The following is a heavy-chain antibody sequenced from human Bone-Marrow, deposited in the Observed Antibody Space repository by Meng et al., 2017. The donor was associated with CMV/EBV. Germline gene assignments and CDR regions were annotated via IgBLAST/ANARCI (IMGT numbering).Heavy chain of an antibody. CDR3: ARTGIAVAADWYFDL. CDR2: IYYSGST. Sequence: GGSISSSSYYWGWIRQPPGKGLEWIGSIYYSGSTYYKPSLKSRVTISVDTSKNEFSLKVNSVTAADTAVYYCARTGIAVAADWYFDLWGRGTLVTVSS. V-gene: IGHV4-39*01. D-gene: IGHD6-19*01. CDR1: GGSISSSSYY. J-gene: IGHJ2*01.